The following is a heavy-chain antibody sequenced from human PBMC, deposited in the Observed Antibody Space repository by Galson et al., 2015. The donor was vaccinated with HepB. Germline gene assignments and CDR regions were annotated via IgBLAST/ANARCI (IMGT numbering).Heavy chain of an antibody. V-gene: IGHV3-33*03. CDR2: IWHDGQYR. D-gene: IGHD3-22*01. CDR1: GFTSKTYG. CDR3: ARSHYYESWFDP. J-gene: IGHJ5*02. Sequence: SLRLSCAVSGFTSKTYGIHWVRHSPDRGLGWVAVIWHDGQYRDYADSVKGRFTISSDNSKSTHYLHLSSLRLEDTAIYYCARSHYYESWFDPWGQGTLVTVSS.